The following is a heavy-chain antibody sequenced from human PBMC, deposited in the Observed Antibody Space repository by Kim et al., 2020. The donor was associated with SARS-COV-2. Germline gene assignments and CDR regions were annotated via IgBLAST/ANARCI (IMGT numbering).Heavy chain of an antibody. CDR3: ARVPELDTPRSRIAVAVPDY. Sequence: GGSLRLSCAASGFTFSSYWMSWVRQAPGKGLEWVANIKQDGSEKYYVDSVKGRFTISRDNAKNSLYLQMNSLRAEDTAVYYCARVPELDTPRSRIAVAVPDYWGQGTLVTVSS. V-gene: IGHV3-7*03. J-gene: IGHJ4*02. D-gene: IGHD6-19*01. CDR2: IKQDGSEK. CDR1: GFTFSSYW.